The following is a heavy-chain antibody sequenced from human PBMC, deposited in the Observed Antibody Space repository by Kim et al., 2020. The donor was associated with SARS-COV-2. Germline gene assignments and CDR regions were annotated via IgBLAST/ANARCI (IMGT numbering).Heavy chain of an antibody. CDR1: GGSFSGYY. Sequence: SETLSLTCAVYGGSFSGYYWSWIRQPPGKGLEWIGEINHSGSTNYNPSLKSRVTISVDTSKNQFSLKLSSVTAADTAVYYCARATPTHYYGSGSHVSDKIYRKRNWFDPWGQGTLVTVSS. V-gene: IGHV4-34*01. J-gene: IGHJ5*02. CDR2: INHSGST. CDR3: ARATPTHYYGSGSHVSDKIYRKRNWFDP. D-gene: IGHD3-10*01.